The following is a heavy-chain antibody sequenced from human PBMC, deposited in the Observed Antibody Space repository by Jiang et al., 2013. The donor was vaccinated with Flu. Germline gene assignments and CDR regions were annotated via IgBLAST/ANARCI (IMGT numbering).Heavy chain of an antibody. CDR3: AREGDCSSTSCTDYYYYGMDV. V-gene: IGHV7-4-1*02. CDR2: INTNTGNP. Sequence: GYTFTSYAMNWVRQAPGQGLEWMGWINTNTGNPTYAQGFTGRFVFSLDTSVSTAYLQISSLKAEDTAVYYCAREGDCSSTSCTDYYYYGMDVWGQGTTVTVSS. D-gene: IGHD2-2*01. CDR1: GYTFTSYA. J-gene: IGHJ6*02.